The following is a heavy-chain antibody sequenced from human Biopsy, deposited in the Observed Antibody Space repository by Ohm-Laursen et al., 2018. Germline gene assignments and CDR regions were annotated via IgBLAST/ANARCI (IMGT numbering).Heavy chain of an antibody. V-gene: IGHV1-46*01. J-gene: IGHJ6*02. CDR3: ARDETGSSVFGPYYYGMDV. Sequence: ASVKVSCKASGDSFSNYAISWVRQAPGQGLEWMGIINPTGGTTSYAEKFQGRVTLTRDTSTGTVYLELNSLIYEDTALYYCARDETGSSVFGPYYYGMDVWGQGTTVTVSS. CDR2: INPTGGTT. D-gene: IGHD3-9*01. CDR1: GDSFSNYA.